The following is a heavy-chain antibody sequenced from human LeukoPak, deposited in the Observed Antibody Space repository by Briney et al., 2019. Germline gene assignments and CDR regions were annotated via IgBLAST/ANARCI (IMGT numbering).Heavy chain of an antibody. CDR1: GCFFSSYC. Sequence: AGWLQSSSYGAGCFFSSYCITWVRRMAGEGRVWRGAINPRDSYTKYSPSFQGHVITSAAKSTTTAYVQWSSLKASDTAMYYFARRMVRGLTDYYFDYWGQGALVTASS. V-gene: IGHV5-10-1*01. CDR2: INPRDSYT. D-gene: IGHD3-10*01. J-gene: IGHJ4*02. CDR3: ARRMVRGLTDYYFDY.